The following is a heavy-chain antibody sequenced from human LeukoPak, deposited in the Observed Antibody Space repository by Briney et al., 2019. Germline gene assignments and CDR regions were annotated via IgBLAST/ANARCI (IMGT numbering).Heavy chain of an antibody. Sequence: PGVSLRLSCAASGFTFSRYEMKWLPQAPGKELEWVSYTRSSATNIYYTDPGKVRFTISRDNAKNSLYLQSHRRKDRDTALYFSSRAHSGYSRAWDDAFAIWGHGTTVTVSS. D-gene: IGHD6-19*01. CDR1: GFTFSRYE. CDR2: TRSSATNI. V-gene: IGHV3-48*03. CDR3: SRAHSGYSRAWDDAFAI. J-gene: IGHJ3*02.